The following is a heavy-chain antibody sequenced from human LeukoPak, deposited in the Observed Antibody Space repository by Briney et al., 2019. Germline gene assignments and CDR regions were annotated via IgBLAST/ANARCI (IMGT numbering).Heavy chain of an antibody. J-gene: IGHJ6*02. D-gene: IGHD6-6*01. Sequence: GGSLRLSCVASGYTFSPYWMSWVRQIPGKGLEWVAVIWYDGSNKYYADSVKGRFTISRDNAKNSLYLQMNSLRDEDTAVYYCAGSIAAPFDYYYGMDVWGQGTTVTVSS. CDR1: GYTFSPYW. CDR3: AGSIAAPFDYYYGMDV. V-gene: IGHV3-33*08. CDR2: IWYDGSNK.